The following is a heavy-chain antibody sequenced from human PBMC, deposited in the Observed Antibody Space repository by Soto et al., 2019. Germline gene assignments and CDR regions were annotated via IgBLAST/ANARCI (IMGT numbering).Heavy chain of an antibody. CDR3: ASQVDTAMAPHDAFDI. D-gene: IGHD5-18*01. CDR1: GYSFTSHW. J-gene: IGHJ3*02. Sequence: HGESLKISCKGSGYSFTSHWIGWVRQMPGKGLEWMGIIYPGDSDTRYSPSFQGQVTISADKSISTAYLQWSSLKASDTAMYYCASQVDTAMAPHDAFDIWGQGTMVTVSS. V-gene: IGHV5-51*01. CDR2: IYPGDSDT.